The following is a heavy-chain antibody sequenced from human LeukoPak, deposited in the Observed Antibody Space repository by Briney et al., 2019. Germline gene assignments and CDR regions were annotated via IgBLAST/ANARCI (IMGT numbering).Heavy chain of an antibody. CDR1: GFTFSTYD. V-gene: IGHV3-13*01. CDR3: VRGDVGFDP. D-gene: IGHD1-26*01. CDR2: IGSAGDT. J-gene: IGHJ5*02. Sequence: PGGSLRLSCAVSGFTFSTYDMHWVRQATGKGLEWVSGIGSAGDTYYLGSVKGRFTISRDNAKNSLYLQMNSLRAGDTAVYYCVRGDVGFDPWGQGTLVTVSS.